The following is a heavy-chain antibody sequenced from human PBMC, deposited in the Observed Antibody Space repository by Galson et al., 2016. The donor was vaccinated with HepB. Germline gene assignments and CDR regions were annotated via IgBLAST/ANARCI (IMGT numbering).Heavy chain of an antibody. CDR1: GFSVSSNY. CDR3: ARDPPVGTAGGLDI. V-gene: IGHV3-53*01. Sequence: SLRLSCAASGFSVSSNYMTWVRQAPGKGLEWVSVIYSGGGTSYADSVKGRFTISRDNSQNTVYLQMSSLRGEDTAMYYCARDPPVGTAGGLDIWGHGTMVSVSS. D-gene: IGHD4-23*01. CDR2: IYSGGGT. J-gene: IGHJ3*02.